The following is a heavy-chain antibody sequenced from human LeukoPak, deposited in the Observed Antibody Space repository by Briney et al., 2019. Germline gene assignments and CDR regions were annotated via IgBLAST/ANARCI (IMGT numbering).Heavy chain of an antibody. CDR2: ISWNSGSI. CDR1: GFTFANYA. V-gene: IGHV3-9*01. J-gene: IGHJ4*02. Sequence: PGGSLRLSCAASGFTFANYAMHWVRQAPGKCLEWVSGISWNSGSIGYADSVKGRFTISRDHAKYSLYLQMNSLRAEDTALYYSAQRDTWGQGTLVTVSS. CDR3: AQRDT.